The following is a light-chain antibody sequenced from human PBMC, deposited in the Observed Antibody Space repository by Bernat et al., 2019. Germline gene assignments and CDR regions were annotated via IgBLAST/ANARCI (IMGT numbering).Light chain of an antibody. J-gene: IGLJ2*01. Sequence: QSVLTQPPSVSGAPGQRVTISCTGTSSNIGADYDVHWYQQLPGTATKLLIYGNTNRPSRVPDRFPGTRSGTSASLAITVIQADDELVYYGQSYDGILSGCVFGGGTKLTV. V-gene: IGLV1-40*01. CDR1: SSNIGADYD. CDR3: QSYDGILSGCV. CDR2: GNT.